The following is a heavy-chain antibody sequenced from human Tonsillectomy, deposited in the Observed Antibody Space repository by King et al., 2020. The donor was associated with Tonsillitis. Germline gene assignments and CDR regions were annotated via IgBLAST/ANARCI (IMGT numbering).Heavy chain of an antibody. Sequence: HVQLVESGGGVVQPGRSLRLSCAASGFTFSNYAMHWVRQAPGKGLEWVAVIWYDGSNKYYADSVKGRFTISRDNSKNTLYLQMNSLRAEDTAVYYCARAGGGGSSSGADYWGQGTLVTVSS. J-gene: IGHJ4*02. D-gene: IGHD6-6*01. CDR3: ARAGGGGSSSGADY. CDR1: GFTFSNYA. CDR2: IWYDGSNK. V-gene: IGHV3-33*01.